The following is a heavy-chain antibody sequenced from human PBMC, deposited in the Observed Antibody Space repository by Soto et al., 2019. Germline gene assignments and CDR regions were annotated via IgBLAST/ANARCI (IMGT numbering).Heavy chain of an antibody. CDR1: GFSVSSNY. J-gene: IGHJ5*02. Sequence: DVQLVESGGGLVQPGGSLRLSCAISGFSVSSNYLSWVRQAPGKGLEWVSVHYSGGSTYCADSVQGRFTISRDKSNNTLYLQMRRVRAEDTAVYFCARHRHPRGTVGATSPLDPWGQGTQVTVSS. D-gene: IGHD1-26*01. CDR2: HYSGGST. V-gene: IGHV3-53*01. CDR3: ARHRHPRGTVGATSPLDP.